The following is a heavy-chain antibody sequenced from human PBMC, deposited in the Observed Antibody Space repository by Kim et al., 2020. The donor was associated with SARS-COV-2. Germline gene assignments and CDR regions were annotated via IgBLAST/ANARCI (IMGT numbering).Heavy chain of an antibody. J-gene: IGHJ4*02. CDR2: ISYDGSNK. Sequence: GGSLRLSCAASGFTFSSYGMHWVRQAPGKGLEWVAVISYDGSNKYYADSVKGRFTISRDNSKNTLYLQMNSLRAEDTAVYYCAKALAAAGGRWGQGTLVT. CDR1: GFTFSSYG. CDR3: AKALAAAGGR. D-gene: IGHD6-13*01. V-gene: IGHV3-30*18.